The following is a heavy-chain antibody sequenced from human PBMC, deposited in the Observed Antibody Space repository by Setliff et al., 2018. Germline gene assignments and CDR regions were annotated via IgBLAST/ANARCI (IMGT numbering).Heavy chain of an antibody. Sequence: SETLSLTCTVSDVSISGYYWSWIRQPPGKGLEWIGYIYYSGSTNYNPSLKSRVTISVDTSKNQFSLKLSSVTAEDTAVYYCARLALTGYDSSGYYYALDYYYYMDVWGKGTTVTVSS. J-gene: IGHJ6*03. V-gene: IGHV4-59*12. CDR2: IYYSGST. D-gene: IGHD3-22*01. CDR1: DVSISGYY. CDR3: ARLALTGYDSSGYYYALDYYYYMDV.